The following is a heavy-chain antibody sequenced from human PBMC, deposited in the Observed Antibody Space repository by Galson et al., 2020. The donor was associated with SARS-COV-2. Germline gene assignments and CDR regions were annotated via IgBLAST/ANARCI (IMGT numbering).Heavy chain of an antibody. CDR3: TRSLYDSSAIYYYYYYMDV. CDR1: GFTFSGSA. V-gene: IGHV3-73*01. J-gene: IGHJ6*03. CDR2: IRSKAASYAT. D-gene: IGHD3-22*01. Sequence: GASLKISCAASGFTFSGSAMHWVRQASGKGLEWVGRIRSKAASYATAYAASVKGRFTVSRDDSKNTAYLQMNSLKTEDTAVYYCTRSLYDSSAIYYYYYYMDVWGKGTTVTVSS.